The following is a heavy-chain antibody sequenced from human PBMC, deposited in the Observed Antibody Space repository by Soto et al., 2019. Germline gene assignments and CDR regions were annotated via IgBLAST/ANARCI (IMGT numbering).Heavy chain of an antibody. CDR3: ARDYYGSGSYYYYYGMDV. J-gene: IGHJ6*02. V-gene: IGHV3-21*01. CDR2: ISSSSSYI. D-gene: IGHD3-10*01. CDR1: GFTFSSYS. Sequence: GGSLRLSCAASGFTFSSYSMNWVRQAPGKGLEWVSSISSSSSYIYYADSVKGRFTISRDNAKNSLYLQMNSLRAEDTAVYCCARDYYGSGSYYYYYGMDVWGQGTTVTVSS.